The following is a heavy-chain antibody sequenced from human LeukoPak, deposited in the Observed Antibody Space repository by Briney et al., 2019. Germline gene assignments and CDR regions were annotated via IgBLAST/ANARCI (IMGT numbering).Heavy chain of an antibody. CDR3: AKALNYWYFDL. Sequence: GGSLRLSCAASGFTVSSNYMSWVRRAPGKGLEWVSASGADDGTTYADSVKGRFTISRDNSKNTLYLQMNSLRVEDTATYYCAKALNYWYFDLWGRGSLVTVSS. CDR2: SGADDGTT. CDR1: GFTVSSNY. V-gene: IGHV3-23*01. J-gene: IGHJ2*01.